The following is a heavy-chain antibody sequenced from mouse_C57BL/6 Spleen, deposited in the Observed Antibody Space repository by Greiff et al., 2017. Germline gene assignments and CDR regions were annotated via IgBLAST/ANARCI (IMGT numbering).Heavy chain of an antibody. V-gene: IGHV1-18*01. CDR2: INPNNGGT. D-gene: IGHD2-4*01. CDR3: ARSYYDSYYFDY. Sequence: EVQLQQSGPELVKPGASVKIPCKASGYTFTDYNMDWVKQSHGQSLEWIGDINPNNGGTIYNQKFKGKATLTVDKSSSTAYMELRSLTSEDTAVYYCARSYYDSYYFDYWGQGTTLTVSS. CDR1: GYTFTDYN. J-gene: IGHJ2*01.